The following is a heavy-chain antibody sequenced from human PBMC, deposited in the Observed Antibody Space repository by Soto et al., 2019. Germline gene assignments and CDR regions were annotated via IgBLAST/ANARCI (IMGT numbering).Heavy chain of an antibody. CDR3: ARNEMADYDILTGYPDAFDI. V-gene: IGHV3-33*01. J-gene: IGHJ3*02. D-gene: IGHD3-9*01. CDR2: IWYDGSNK. Sequence: QVQLVESGGGVVQPGRSLRLSCAASGFTFSSYGMHWVRQAPGKGLEWVAVIWYDGSNKYYADSEKGRFTISRDNSKNTLYLQMNSLRDEDTAVYYCARNEMADYDILTGYPDAFDIWGQGTMVTVSS. CDR1: GFTFSSYG.